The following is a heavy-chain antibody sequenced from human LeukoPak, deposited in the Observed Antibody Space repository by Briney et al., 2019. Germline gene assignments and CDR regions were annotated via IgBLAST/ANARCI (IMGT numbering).Heavy chain of an antibody. D-gene: IGHD3-22*01. J-gene: IGHJ4*02. CDR2: INPNSGGT. CDR3: ARDGEVPPYYYDSSGYEPYFDY. CDR1: GYTVTGYY. Sequence: ASVKVSCKASGYTVTGYYMHWVRQAPGQGLEWMGWINPNSGGTNYAQKFQGWVTMTRDTSISTAYMELSRLRSDDTAVYYCARDGEVPPYYYDSSGYEPYFDYWGQGTLVTVSS. V-gene: IGHV1-2*04.